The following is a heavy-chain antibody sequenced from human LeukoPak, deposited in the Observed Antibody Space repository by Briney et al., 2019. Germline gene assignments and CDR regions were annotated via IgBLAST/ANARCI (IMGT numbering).Heavy chain of an antibody. CDR3: AKDQAPLLRYFDWLSSFDY. CDR2: IKTDGSST. D-gene: IGHD3-9*01. V-gene: IGHV3-74*01. J-gene: IGHJ4*02. Sequence: GGSLRLSCAASGFTFSDYWMHWVRQAPGKGLVWVSRIKTDGSSTSYADSVKGRFTISRDNSKNTLYLQMNSLRAEDTAVYYCAKDQAPLLRYFDWLSSFDYWGQGTLVTVSS. CDR1: GFTFSDYW.